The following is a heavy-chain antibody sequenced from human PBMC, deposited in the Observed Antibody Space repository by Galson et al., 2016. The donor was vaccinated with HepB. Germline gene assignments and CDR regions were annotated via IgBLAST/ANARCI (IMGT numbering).Heavy chain of an antibody. CDR1: GFTSSNYG. J-gene: IGHJ4*02. CDR2: DSMDGRRK. CDR3: ARRHEYCPPVGCSVDY. V-gene: IGHV3-30*03. D-gene: IGHD2/OR15-2a*01. Sequence: SLRLSCAASGFTSSNYGMHWVRQVPGKGLEWVAADSMDGRRKFYADSVKGRFTISRDNSNSMLFLQMSSLRADDTAVYYCARRHEYCPPVGCSVDYWGQGTLVSVSS.